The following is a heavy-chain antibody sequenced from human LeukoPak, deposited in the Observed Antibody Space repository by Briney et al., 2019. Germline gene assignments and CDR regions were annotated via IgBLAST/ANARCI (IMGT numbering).Heavy chain of an antibody. CDR2: ISSSSSYI. V-gene: IGHV3-21*01. Sequence: GGSLRLSCAASGFTFSSYSMNWVRQAPGKGLEWVSSISSSSSYIYYADSVKGRFTISRDSAKNSLYLQMNSLRAEDTAVYYCARHRIVGATNGFDIWGQGTMVTVSS. D-gene: IGHD1-26*01. J-gene: IGHJ3*02. CDR1: GFTFSSYS. CDR3: ARHRIVGATNGFDI.